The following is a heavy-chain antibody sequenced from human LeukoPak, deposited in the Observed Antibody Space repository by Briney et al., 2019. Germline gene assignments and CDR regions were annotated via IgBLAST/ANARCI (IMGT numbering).Heavy chain of an antibody. V-gene: IGHV4-61*01. CDR1: GGSISGGSYY. Sequence: SETLSLTCTVSGGSISGGSYYWSWIRQPRGKGLEWIGYIYYSGSTKYNLSLKSRITITVKKSKNQLSLKLSSVTAADTAVYYCARGEYGLFDYWGQGTLVTVSS. CDR3: ARGEYGLFDY. CDR2: IYYSGST. D-gene: IGHD2/OR15-2a*01. J-gene: IGHJ4*02.